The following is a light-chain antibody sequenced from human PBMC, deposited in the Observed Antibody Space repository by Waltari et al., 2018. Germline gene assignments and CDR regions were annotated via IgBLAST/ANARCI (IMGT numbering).Light chain of an antibody. CDR1: QSIGSY. CDR2: GAS. Sequence: DIQMTQSPSSLSASVGDRVTITCRASQSIGSYLNCYQQKPGKAPKLLLYGASSLQSGVPPRFSGSGGGTYFTLSISALQPEDFATYYCQQSYRTFPTFGQGTKVEV. V-gene: IGKV1-39*01. CDR3: QQSYRTFPT. J-gene: IGKJ1*01.